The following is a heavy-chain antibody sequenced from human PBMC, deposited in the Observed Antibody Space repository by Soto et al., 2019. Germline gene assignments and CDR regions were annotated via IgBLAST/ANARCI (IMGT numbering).Heavy chain of an antibody. D-gene: IGHD3-22*01. CDR2: ISSSGYI. CDR3: ASDYSGYSADPEYYGVEV. J-gene: IGHJ6*02. CDR1: GFNFNSYT. Sequence: GGSLRLSCAASGFNFNSYTVNWVRQAPGKRLEWLSSISSSGYIFSTDSVRGRFTISRDNAKNSVYLQINSLTAADTAVYYCASDYSGYSADPEYYGVEVWGQGTTVTVSS. V-gene: IGHV3-21*01.